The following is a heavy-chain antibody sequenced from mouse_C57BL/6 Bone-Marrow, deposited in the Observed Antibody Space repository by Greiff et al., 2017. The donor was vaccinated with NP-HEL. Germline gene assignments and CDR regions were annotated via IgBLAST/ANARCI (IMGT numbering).Heavy chain of an antibody. V-gene: IGHV1-20*01. CDR1: GYSFTGYF. J-gene: IGHJ4*01. D-gene: IGHD3-3*01. CDR2: INPYNGDT. Sequence: VQLQQSGPELVKPGASVKISCKASGYSFTGYFMNWVMQSHGKSLEWIGRINPYNGDTFYNQKFKGKATLTVDKSSSTAHMELRSLTSEDSAVYYCARLGEYYAMDYWGQGTSVTVSS. CDR3: ARLGEYYAMDY.